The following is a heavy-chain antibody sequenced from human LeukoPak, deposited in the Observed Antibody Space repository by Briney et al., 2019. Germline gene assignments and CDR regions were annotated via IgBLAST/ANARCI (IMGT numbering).Heavy chain of an antibody. CDR3: ARDLSCSGDYDFWSGYYPRYYYYGMDV. D-gene: IGHD3-3*01. J-gene: IGHJ6*02. Sequence: GGSLRLSCAASGFTVSSNHMSWVRQAPGKGLEWVSVIYSGGSTYYADSVKGRFTISRDNSKNTLYLQMNSLRAEDTAVYYCARDLSCSGDYDFWSGYYPRYYYYGMDVWGQGTTVTVSS. CDR1: GFTVSSNH. CDR2: IYSGGST. V-gene: IGHV3-53*01.